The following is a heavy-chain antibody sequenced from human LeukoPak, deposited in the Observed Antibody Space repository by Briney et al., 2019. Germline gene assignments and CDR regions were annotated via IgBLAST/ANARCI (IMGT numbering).Heavy chain of an antibody. CDR1: GFTVSIDY. D-gene: IGHD3-10*01. CDR2: IYSGGST. Sequence: AGSLRLSCAASGFTVSIDYMSWVRQAPGKGLELVSVIYSGGSTYYADSVKGRFTISRDNSKNTLYLQMNSLRAEDTAVYYCARAGLYYYGSGSPPPFDYWGQGTLVTVSS. J-gene: IGHJ4*02. V-gene: IGHV3-66*01. CDR3: ARAGLYYYGSGSPPPFDY.